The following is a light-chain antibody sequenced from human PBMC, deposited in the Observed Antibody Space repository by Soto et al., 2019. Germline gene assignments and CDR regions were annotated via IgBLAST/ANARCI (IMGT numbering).Light chain of an antibody. Sequence: EIALTQSPGTLSLSPGERATLSCRASQSVTANYLAWYQQKPGQATRLLIYAASIGATGVPDRFSGSGSGTDFTLTISRLEPEDFVVYYCLQYGVPLWTFGQGTKVEIK. J-gene: IGKJ1*01. CDR2: AAS. CDR3: LQYGVPLWT. CDR1: QSVTANY. V-gene: IGKV3-20*01.